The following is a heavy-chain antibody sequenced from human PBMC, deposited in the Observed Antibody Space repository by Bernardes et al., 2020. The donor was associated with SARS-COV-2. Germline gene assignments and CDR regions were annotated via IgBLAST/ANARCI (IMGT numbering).Heavy chain of an antibody. Sequence: SVKVSCKASGYTFTGYYIHWVRQAPGQGLEWMGWINPNSGGTNYAQKFQGRITMTRDTSISTAYMELSRLRSDDTAVYYCALPPTNYDRYGMDVWGQGTTVTVSS. CDR2: INPNSGGT. V-gene: IGHV1-2*02. D-gene: IGHD3-22*01. CDR1: GYTFTGYY. J-gene: IGHJ6*02. CDR3: ALPPTNYDRYGMDV.